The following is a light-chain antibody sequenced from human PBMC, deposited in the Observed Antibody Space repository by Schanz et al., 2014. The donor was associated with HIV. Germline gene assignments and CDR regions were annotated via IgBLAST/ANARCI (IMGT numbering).Light chain of an antibody. Sequence: DIVLTQSPGTLSLSPGERATLSCRASQSVSSNLAWYQQKPGQAPRLLLFGASRRATGIPDRFSGSGSGTDFSLTISRLEPEDFAVYYCQQYGSSPWTFGQGTKVEIK. CDR3: QQYGSSPWT. CDR2: GAS. V-gene: IGKV3-20*01. CDR1: QSVSSN. J-gene: IGKJ1*01.